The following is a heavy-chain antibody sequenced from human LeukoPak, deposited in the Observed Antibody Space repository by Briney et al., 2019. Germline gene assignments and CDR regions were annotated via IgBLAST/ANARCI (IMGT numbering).Heavy chain of an antibody. CDR3: ARESIRYYFDY. CDR2: ISAYNGNT. J-gene: IGHJ4*02. D-gene: IGHD3-3*02. V-gene: IGHV1-18*01. CDR1: GYTFTSYG. Sequence: ASVKVSCKASGYTFTSYGISWVRPAPGQALDWMGWISAYNGNTNYAQKLQGRVTMTTDTSKSTAYMELRSLRSDDTAVYYCARESIRYYFDYWGQGTLVTVSS.